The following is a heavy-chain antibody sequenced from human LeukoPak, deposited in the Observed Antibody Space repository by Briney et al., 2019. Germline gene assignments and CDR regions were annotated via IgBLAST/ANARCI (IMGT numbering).Heavy chain of an antibody. J-gene: IGHJ4*02. Sequence: ETLSLTCAVYGGSFSGYYWSWVRQAPGKGLEWVANIKQDGSEKYYVDSVKGRFTISRDNAKNSLYLQMNSLRAEDTAVYYCARGGGNYYDSSGYYSFDYWGQGTLVTVSS. CDR2: IKQDGSEK. D-gene: IGHD3-22*01. V-gene: IGHV3-7*01. CDR1: GGSFSGYY. CDR3: ARGGGNYYDSSGYYSFDY.